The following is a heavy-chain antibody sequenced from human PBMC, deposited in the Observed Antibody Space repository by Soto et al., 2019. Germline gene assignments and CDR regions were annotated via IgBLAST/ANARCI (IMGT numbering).Heavy chain of an antibody. D-gene: IGHD6-13*01. CDR3: AGLVYSTSAGV. V-gene: IGHV3-64*04. CDR2: IRSDGGGT. CDR1: GVTFSNYA. Sequence: GGSLRLSCSVSGVTFSNYAMHWVRQAPGRGLEHVSAIRSDGGGTYYADSVKGRFTISRDNSKNTLYLQMSSLRAEDTAVYFCAGLVYSTSAGVWGQGTTVTVSS. J-gene: IGHJ6*02.